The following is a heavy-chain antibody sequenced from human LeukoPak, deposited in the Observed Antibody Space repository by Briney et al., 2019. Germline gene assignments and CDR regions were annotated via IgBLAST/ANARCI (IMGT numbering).Heavy chain of an antibody. CDR1: GFTFSSYG. CDR3: AKRGGETTVTTRRAFDI. D-gene: IGHD4-17*01. CDR2: IRYDGSNK. J-gene: IGHJ3*02. V-gene: IGHV3-30*02. Sequence: PGGSLRLSCAASGFTFSSYGMHGVRQARGKGREWVAFIRYDGSNKYYADSVKGRFTISRDNSKNTLYLQMNSQRAEATAVYFCAKRGGETTVTTRRAFDIWGQGTMVTVSS.